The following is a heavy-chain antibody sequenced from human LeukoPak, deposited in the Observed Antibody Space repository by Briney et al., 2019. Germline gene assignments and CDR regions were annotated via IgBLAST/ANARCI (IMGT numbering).Heavy chain of an antibody. CDR3: AKDWGATTPGGFDY. Sequence: PGGSLRLSCGGSGFTFSNYAMSWVRQAPGEGLEWVSSISASGGSTYYADSVKGRFTISRDNSKNTLYLQMNSLGAEDTAVYYCAKDWGATTPGGFDYWGQGTLVTVSS. CDR2: ISASGGST. CDR1: GFTFSNYA. V-gene: IGHV3-23*01. J-gene: IGHJ4*02. D-gene: IGHD1-26*01.